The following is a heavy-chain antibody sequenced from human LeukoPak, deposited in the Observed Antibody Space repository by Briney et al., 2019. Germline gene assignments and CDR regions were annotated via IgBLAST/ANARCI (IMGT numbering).Heavy chain of an antibody. CDR3: ARDQEHCSGTSCYPYWYDS. J-gene: IGHJ5*01. V-gene: IGHV4-4*07. Sequence: PSETLSLTCTVSGASITSYHWSWIRQPAGKGLEWIGRMFYSGNTDYNPSLKSRLTMSIDTSKNQFSLKLGSVTAADTAVYFCARDQEHCSGTSCYPYWYDSWGQGTLVTVSS. CDR1: GASITSYH. D-gene: IGHD2-2*01. CDR2: MFYSGNT.